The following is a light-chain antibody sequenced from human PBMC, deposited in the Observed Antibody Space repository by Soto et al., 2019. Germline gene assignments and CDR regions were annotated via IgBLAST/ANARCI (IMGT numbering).Light chain of an antibody. CDR3: QQYYTSPWT. V-gene: IGKV3-20*01. CDR2: GAS. CDR1: QSVGNNY. Sequence: EIVLTQSPGTLSLSPGERAALSCRASQSVGNNYLAWYQQKPGQAPRLLIYGASSRATGIPDKFSGSGSGTDFTLIISRLEPEDFAVYYCQQYYTSPWTFGQGTKVEIK. J-gene: IGKJ1*01.